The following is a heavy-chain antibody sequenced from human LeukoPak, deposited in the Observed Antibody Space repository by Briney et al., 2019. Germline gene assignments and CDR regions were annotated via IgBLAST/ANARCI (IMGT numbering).Heavy chain of an antibody. Sequence: GGSLRLSCAAPGFTFSSYSMNWVRQAPGKGLEWVSSISSSSSYIYYADSVKGRFTISRDNAKNSLYLQMNSLRAEDTAVYYCARERGGYSSGWSSYYFDYWGQGTLVTVSS. J-gene: IGHJ4*02. D-gene: IGHD6-19*01. CDR2: ISSSSSYI. V-gene: IGHV3-21*01. CDR1: GFTFSSYS. CDR3: ARERGGYSSGWSSYYFDY.